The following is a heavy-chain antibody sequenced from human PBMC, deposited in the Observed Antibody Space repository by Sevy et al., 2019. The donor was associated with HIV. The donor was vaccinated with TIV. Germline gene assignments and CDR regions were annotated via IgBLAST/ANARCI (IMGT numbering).Heavy chain of an antibody. D-gene: IGHD6-13*01. CDR2: IIPIFGTA. J-gene: IGHJ4*02. CDR1: GGTFSSYA. Sequence: ASVKVSCKASGGTFSSYAISWVRQAPGQGLEWMGGIIPIFGTANYAQKFQGRVTITADESTSTAYMEMSSLRSEDTDVYYCARGVRIAAAGTGLDYWGQGTLVTVSS. CDR3: ARGVRIAAAGTGLDY. V-gene: IGHV1-69*13.